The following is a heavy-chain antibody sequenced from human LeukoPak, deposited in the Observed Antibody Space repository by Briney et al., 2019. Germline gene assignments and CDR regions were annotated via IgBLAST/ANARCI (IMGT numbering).Heavy chain of an antibody. V-gene: IGHV1-18*01. D-gene: IGHD6-13*01. CDR3: ARDKSSSTVDAFDI. Sequence: ASVKVSCKASGYTFTSYGISWVRQAPGQGLEWMGWISAYNGNTNYAQKLQGRVTMTTDTSTSTAYMELSSLRSEDTAVYYCARDKSSSTVDAFDIWGQGTMVTVSS. J-gene: IGHJ3*02. CDR1: GYTFTSYG. CDR2: ISAYNGNT.